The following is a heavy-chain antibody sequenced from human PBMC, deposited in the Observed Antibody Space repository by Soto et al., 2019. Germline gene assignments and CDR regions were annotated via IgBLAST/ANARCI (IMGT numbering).Heavy chain of an antibody. D-gene: IGHD2-15*01. Sequence: QVQLVESGGGVVQPGGSLRLSCVASDFAFSNYGMHWVRQAPGKGLEWVALIWQEGTNKYYGDSVNGRFTVSRDNSKKTLYLQMNSLRADDTGVYYCVRGGSCRGGSCYPNLDFYGDYEGFDYWGQGTLVTVSS. CDR1: DFAFSNYG. J-gene: IGHJ4*02. V-gene: IGHV3-33*04. CDR2: IWQEGTNK. CDR3: VRGGSCRGGSCYPNLDFYGDYEGFDY.